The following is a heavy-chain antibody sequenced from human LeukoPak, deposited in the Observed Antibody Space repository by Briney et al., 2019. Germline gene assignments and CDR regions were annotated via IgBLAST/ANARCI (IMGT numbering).Heavy chain of an antibody. CDR1: GGSISSYY. V-gene: IGHV4-4*09. CDR3: ARDREHIVVVPAAMTWNYGFWFDP. Sequence: SETLSLTCTVSGGSISSYYWSWIRPPPGKGLEWIGYIYTSGSTNYNPSLKSRVTMSVDTSKNQFSLKLSSVTAADTAVYYCARDREHIVVVPAAMTWNYGFWFDPWGQGTLVTVSS. D-gene: IGHD2-2*01. CDR2: IYTSGST. J-gene: IGHJ5*02.